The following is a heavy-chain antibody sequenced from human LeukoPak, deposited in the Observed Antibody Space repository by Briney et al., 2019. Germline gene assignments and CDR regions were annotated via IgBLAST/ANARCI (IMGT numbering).Heavy chain of an antibody. CDR3: AREKASTTGTTDYDY. V-gene: IGHV3-30*02. D-gene: IGHD1-1*01. Sequence: GGTLRLSCAASGFTFSSYGMSWVRQAPGKGLEWVAFIRYDGSNKYYADSVKGRFTISRDNAKNSLFLQMNSLRAGDTAVYYCAREKASTTGTTDYDYWGQGTLVTVSS. CDR1: GFTFSSYG. CDR2: IRYDGSNK. J-gene: IGHJ4*02.